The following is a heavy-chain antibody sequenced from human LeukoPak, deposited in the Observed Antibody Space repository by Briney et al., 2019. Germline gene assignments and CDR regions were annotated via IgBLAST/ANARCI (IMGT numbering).Heavy chain of an antibody. CDR1: GFTFSSYA. Sequence: PGGSLRLSCAASGFTFSSYAMSWVRQAPGKGLEWVSAISGSGGSTYYADSVKGRFAISRDNAKNSLYLQMNSLRAEDTAVYYCARGESGWYYWGQGTLVAVSS. V-gene: IGHV3-23*01. J-gene: IGHJ4*02. CDR2: ISGSGGST. D-gene: IGHD6-19*01. CDR3: ARGESGWYY.